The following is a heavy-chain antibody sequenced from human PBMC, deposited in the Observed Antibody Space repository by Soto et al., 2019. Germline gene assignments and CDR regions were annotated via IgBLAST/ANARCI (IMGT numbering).Heavy chain of an antibody. CDR2: IYQSGST. CDR1: GVSIRTGCAS. V-gene: IGHV4-30-2*01. D-gene: IGHD4-17*01. CDR3: ARGDYGANSGLDY. Sequence: SDTLSLTCPVSGVSIRTGCASLRWIGQPPGKGLEWIGHIYQSGSTFYNPSLKSRVIISVDRSTNQFSLHLTSVTAADTAVYYCARGDYGANSGLDYWGQGTRVNVSS. J-gene: IGHJ4*02.